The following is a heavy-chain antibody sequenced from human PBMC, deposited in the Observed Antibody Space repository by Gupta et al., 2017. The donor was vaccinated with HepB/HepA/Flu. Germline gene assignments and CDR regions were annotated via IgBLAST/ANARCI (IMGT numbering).Heavy chain of an antibody. V-gene: IGHV1-69*01. CDR2: IIPIFGTA. J-gene: IGHJ6*03. Sequence: QVQLVPSGAEVKKPGSSVKVSCKASGGTFRSYAISWVRQAPGQGLEWMGGIIPIFGTANYAQKFQGRVTITADESTSTAYMELSSLRSEDTAVYYCARCPYGKADYYYYMDVWGKGTTVTVSS. CDR1: GGTFRSYA. D-gene: IGHD2-15*01. CDR3: ARCPYGKADYYYYMDV.